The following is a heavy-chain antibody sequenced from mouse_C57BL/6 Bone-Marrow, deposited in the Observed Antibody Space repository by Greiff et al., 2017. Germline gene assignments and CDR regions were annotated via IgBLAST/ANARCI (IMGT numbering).Heavy chain of an antibody. CDR3: TRGGDYWYFDV. V-gene: IGHV1-15*01. J-gene: IGHJ1*03. CDR1: GYTFTDYE. CDR2: IDPETGGT. Sequence: VQLQQSGAELVRPGASVTLSCKASGYTFTDYEMHWVKQTPVHGLEWIGAIDPETGGTAYNQKFKGKAILTADKSSSTAYMGLRSLTSEDSAVYYCTRGGDYWYFDVWGTGTTVTVSS.